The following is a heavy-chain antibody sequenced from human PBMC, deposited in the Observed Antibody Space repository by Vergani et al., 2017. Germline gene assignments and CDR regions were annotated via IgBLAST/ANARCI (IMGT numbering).Heavy chain of an antibody. CDR1: GGSISSYY. V-gene: IGHV4-59*01. D-gene: IGHD3-22*01. CDR3: ATGHGWLFDY. CDR2: IYYSGST. Sequence: QVQLQESGPGLVKPSETLSLTCTVSGGSISSYYWSWIRQPPGKGLEWIGYIYYSGSTNYNPSLKSRVTISVDTSKNQFSLKLRSVTAADTAVYYCATGHGWLFDYWGQGTLVTVSS. J-gene: IGHJ4*02.